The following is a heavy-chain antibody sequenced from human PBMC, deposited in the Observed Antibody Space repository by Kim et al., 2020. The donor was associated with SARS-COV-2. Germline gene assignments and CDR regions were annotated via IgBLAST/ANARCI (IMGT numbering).Heavy chain of an antibody. V-gene: IGHV1-24*01. CDR1: GYTLTELS. Sequence: ASVKVSCKVSGYTLTELSMHWVRQAPGKGLEWMGGSDPEDGETIYAQKFQGRVTMTEDTPTDTAYMELSSLRSEDTAVYYCAAGPVYYYDSSGPKYNWFDPWGQGTLVTVSS. J-gene: IGHJ5*02. CDR3: AAGPVYYYDSSGPKYNWFDP. D-gene: IGHD3-22*01. CDR2: SDPEDGET.